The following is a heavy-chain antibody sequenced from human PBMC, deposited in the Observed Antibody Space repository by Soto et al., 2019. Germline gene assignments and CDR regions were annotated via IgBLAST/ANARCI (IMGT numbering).Heavy chain of an antibody. J-gene: IGHJ4*02. CDR1: GGSISSYY. CDR2: IYYSGST. Sequence: SETLSLTCTVSGGSISSYYWSWIRQPPGKGLEWIGYIYYSGSTNYNPSLKSRVTISVDTSKNQFSLKLSSVTAADTAVYYCASSKVYYYDSSGYSFDYWGQGTLVTSPQ. V-gene: IGHV4-59*01. CDR3: ASSKVYYYDSSGYSFDY. D-gene: IGHD3-22*01.